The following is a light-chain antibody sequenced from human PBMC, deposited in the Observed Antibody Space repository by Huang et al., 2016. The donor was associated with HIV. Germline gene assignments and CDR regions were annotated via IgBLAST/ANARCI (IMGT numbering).Light chain of an antibody. J-gene: IGKJ5*01. Sequence: IQMTQSPTSLSASVGDRVSIACRASQSISTYLNWYQQKPGKAPKIVISSASALHSGVPSRFSGSGSGTDVTLTIRGLQLDDFATYYCQQSYSALSSFGPGTRL. V-gene: IGKV1-39*01. CDR1: QSISTY. CDR2: SAS. CDR3: QQSYSALSS.